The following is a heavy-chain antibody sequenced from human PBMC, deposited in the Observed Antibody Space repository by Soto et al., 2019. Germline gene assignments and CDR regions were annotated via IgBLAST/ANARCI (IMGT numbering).Heavy chain of an antibody. V-gene: IGHV1-2*02. D-gene: IGHD4-4*01. J-gene: IGHJ3*02. Sequence: ASVKVSCKASGYTFTGYYMHWVRQAPGQGLEWMGWINPNSGGTNYSQKFQGRVTITRDTSASTAYMELSSLRSEDTAVYYCARDYRGFDAFDIWGQGTMVTVSS. CDR1: GYTFTGYY. CDR3: ARDYRGFDAFDI. CDR2: INPNSGGT.